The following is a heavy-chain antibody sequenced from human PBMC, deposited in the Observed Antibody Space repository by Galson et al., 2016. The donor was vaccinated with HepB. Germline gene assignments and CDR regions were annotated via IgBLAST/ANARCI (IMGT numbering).Heavy chain of an antibody. V-gene: IGHV3-72*01. CDR1: GFIFSDYY. CDR3: TSDSPGDSELDV. Sequence: SLRLSCATSGFIFSDYYMDWVRQAPGKGLEWAGRIRSKARSHTTEYATSVKGRFTISGDDSKNSMYLEMNGLKTEDTAVYYCTSDSPGDSELDVWGQGATVTVSS. CDR2: IRSKARSHTT. D-gene: IGHD2-21*02. J-gene: IGHJ6*02.